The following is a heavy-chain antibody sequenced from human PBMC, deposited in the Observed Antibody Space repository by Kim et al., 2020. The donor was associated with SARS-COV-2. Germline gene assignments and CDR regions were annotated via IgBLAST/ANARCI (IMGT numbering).Heavy chain of an antibody. Sequence: YAQKFQGRVTMTRDTSISTAYMELSRLRSDDTAVYYCARGGYIVGATFDYWGQGTLVTVSS. V-gene: IGHV1-2*02. CDR3: ARGGYIVGATFDY. J-gene: IGHJ4*02. D-gene: IGHD1-26*01.